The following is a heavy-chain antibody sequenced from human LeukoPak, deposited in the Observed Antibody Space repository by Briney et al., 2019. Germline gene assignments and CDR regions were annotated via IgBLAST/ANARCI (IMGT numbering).Heavy chain of an antibody. J-gene: IGHJ6*04. Sequence: GGSLRLSCAASVFTFSSYAMSWVRQAPGKGLEGVSAISGSGGSTYYADSVKGRFTISRDNSKNTLYLQMNSLRAEDTAVYYCANLYYYYGMDVWGKGTTVTVSS. CDR1: VFTFSSYA. CDR2: ISGSGGST. V-gene: IGHV3-23*01. CDR3: ANLYYYYGMDV.